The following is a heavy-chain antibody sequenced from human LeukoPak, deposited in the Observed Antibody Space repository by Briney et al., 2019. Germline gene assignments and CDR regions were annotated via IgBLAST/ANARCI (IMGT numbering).Heavy chain of an antibody. Sequence: SQTLSLTCTVSGGSISSGDYYWSWIRQPPGKGLEWIGSIYYSGSTYYNPSLKSRVTISVDTSKNQFSLKLSSVTAADTAVYYCARPIYYQDAFDIWGQGTMVTVSS. CDR2: IYYSGST. J-gene: IGHJ3*02. V-gene: IGHV4-39*01. D-gene: IGHD3-22*01. CDR3: ARPIYYQDAFDI. CDR1: GGSISSGDYY.